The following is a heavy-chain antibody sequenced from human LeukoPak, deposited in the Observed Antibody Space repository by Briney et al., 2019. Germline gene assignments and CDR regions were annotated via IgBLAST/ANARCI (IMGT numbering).Heavy chain of an antibody. J-gene: IGHJ4*02. CDR2: ISGSGGST. Sequence: GGSLRLSCAASGFTFSSYAMNWVRRAPGKGLEWVSAISGSGGSTYYADSVKGRFTISRDNSKNTLYLQMNSLRAEDTAVYYCAKVPTYGSGSYYFDYWGQGTLVTVSS. V-gene: IGHV3-23*01. D-gene: IGHD3-10*01. CDR1: GFTFSSYA. CDR3: AKVPTYGSGSYYFDY.